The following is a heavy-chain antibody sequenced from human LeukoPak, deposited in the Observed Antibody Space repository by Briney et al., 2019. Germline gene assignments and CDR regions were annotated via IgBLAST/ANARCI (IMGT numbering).Heavy chain of an antibody. D-gene: IGHD2-2*01. CDR2: IIPIFGTA. CDR1: GGTFSSYA. CDR3: ASKRLSSTSCYLAEYFQH. J-gene: IGHJ1*01. V-gene: IGHV1-69*05. Sequence: GASVKVSCKASGGTFSSYAISWVRQAPGQGLEWMGGIIPIFGTANYAQKFQGRVTITTDESTSTAYMELSSLRSEDTAVYYCASKRLSSTSCYLAEYFQHWGQGTLVTVSS.